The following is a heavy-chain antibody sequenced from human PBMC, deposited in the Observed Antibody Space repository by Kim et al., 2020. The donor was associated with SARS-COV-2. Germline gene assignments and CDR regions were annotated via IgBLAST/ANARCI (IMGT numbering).Heavy chain of an antibody. D-gene: IGHD6-19*01. CDR3: ARDLTAYSSGWTYYYYG. CDR1: GFTFSNYD. Sequence: GGSLRLSCAASGFTFSNYDMHWVRQAPGKGLEWVAVISYDGSNKHYADSVKGRFTISRDNSKNTLYLKMNSLRAEDTAVYYCARDLTAYSSGWTYYYYG. CDR2: ISYDGSNK. V-gene: IGHV3-33*05. J-gene: IGHJ6*01.